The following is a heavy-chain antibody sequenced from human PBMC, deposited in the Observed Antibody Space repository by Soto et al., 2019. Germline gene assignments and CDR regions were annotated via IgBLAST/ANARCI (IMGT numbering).Heavy chain of an antibody. D-gene: IGHD3-10*01. CDR1: GDTFSFYS. J-gene: IGHJ4*02. CDR2: INPILSMS. Sequence: QVQLVQSGAEVKKPGSSVRVSCKASGDTFSFYSINWVRQAPGLGLEWMGRINPILSMSNYAQRVQGRVTVTADKPTSPAYMELSSLRSEDTAMYYCASSYGSGYRAFDYWGQGALVTVSS. CDR3: ASSYGSGYRAFDY. V-gene: IGHV1-69*02.